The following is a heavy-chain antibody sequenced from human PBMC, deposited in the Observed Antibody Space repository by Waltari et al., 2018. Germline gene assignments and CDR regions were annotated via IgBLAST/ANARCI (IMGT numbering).Heavy chain of an antibody. CDR3: ARRKGYFDS. CDR2: IDPSDGST. V-gene: IGHV1-46*01. Sequence: QVQLVQSGAEVKKPGASVKVSCEASGYTFTSYYLHWVRQAPGQGLEWMGVIDPSDGSTSYEQKFQGRVTMTRDTSTSTVYMGMSSLRSEDTAVYYCARRKGYFDSWGQGTLVTVSS. CDR1: GYTFTSYY. J-gene: IGHJ4*02.